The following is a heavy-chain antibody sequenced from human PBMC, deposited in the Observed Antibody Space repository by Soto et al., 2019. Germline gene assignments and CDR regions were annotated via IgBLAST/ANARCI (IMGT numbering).Heavy chain of an antibody. D-gene: IGHD3-10*02. CDR2: IYYSVST. CDR3: ARDVWSGVFGELNWFDP. J-gene: IGHJ5*02. Sequence: PSETLSLTCTVSGGSISSGGYYWSWIRQHPGKGREWIGYIYYSVSTYYNPSLKSRVTISVDTSKNQFSLKLSSVTAADTAVYYCARDVWSGVFGELNWFDPWGQGTLVTVSS. CDR1: GGSISSGGYY. V-gene: IGHV4-31*03.